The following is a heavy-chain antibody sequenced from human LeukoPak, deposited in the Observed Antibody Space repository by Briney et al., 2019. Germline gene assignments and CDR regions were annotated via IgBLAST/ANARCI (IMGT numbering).Heavy chain of an antibody. D-gene: IGHD5-24*01. CDR2: IYYSGST. Sequence: SETLSLTCTVSGGSISSSSYYWGWIRQPPGKGLEWIGSIYYSGSTYYNPSLKSRVTISVNTSKNQFSLKLSSLTAADPAVYYCARHGMATIDAFDIWGQGTMVTVSS. CDR1: GGSISSSSYY. J-gene: IGHJ3*02. V-gene: IGHV4-39*01. CDR3: ARHGMATIDAFDI.